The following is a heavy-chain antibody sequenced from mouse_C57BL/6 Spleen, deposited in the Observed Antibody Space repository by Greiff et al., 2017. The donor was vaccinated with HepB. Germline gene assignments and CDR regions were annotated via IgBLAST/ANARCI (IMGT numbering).Heavy chain of an antibody. CDR1: GYTFTSYW. V-gene: IGHV1-55*01. J-gene: IGHJ4*01. Sequence: VQLQQSGAELVKPGASVKMSCKASGYTFTSYWITWVKQRPGQGLEWIGDIYPGSGSTNYNEKFKSKATLTVDTSSSTAYMQLSSLTSEDSAVYYCANYYGSSDAMDYWGQGTSVTVSS. CDR3: ANYYGSSDAMDY. D-gene: IGHD1-1*01. CDR2: IYPGSGST.